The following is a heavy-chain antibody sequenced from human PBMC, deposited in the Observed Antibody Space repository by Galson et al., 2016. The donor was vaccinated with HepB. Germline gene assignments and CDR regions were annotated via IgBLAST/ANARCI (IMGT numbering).Heavy chain of an antibody. V-gene: IGHV6-1*01. D-gene: IGHD2-15*01. Sequence: CAISGDSVSSDSAAWNWIRQSPSRGLEWLGRTFYRSKWNTEYAVSVRSRLSISPDTSKNQFSLQLNSVTPEDPAVYYCASGLPGFYFSSWGQGTLLTDSS. J-gene: IGHJ4*02. CDR1: GDSVSSDSAA. CDR2: TFYRSKWNT. CDR3: ASGLPGFYFSS.